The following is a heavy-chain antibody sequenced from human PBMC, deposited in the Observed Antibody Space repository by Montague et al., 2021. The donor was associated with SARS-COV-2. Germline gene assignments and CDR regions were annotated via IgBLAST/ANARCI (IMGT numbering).Heavy chain of an antibody. CDR2: VYYSRSS. D-gene: IGHD1-26*01. CDR3: VRDPAPSGSGTFYDY. Sequence: SETLSLTCTVSGGSVSHDFWTWIRQPPGKGLEWIGYVYYSRSSSYNPSLSGRVSIAVDTSKNQFSLRLSTVTAADTAIYYCVRDPAPSGSGTFYDYWGQGTLVAVSS. V-gene: IGHV4-59*02. CDR1: GGSVSHDF. J-gene: IGHJ4*02.